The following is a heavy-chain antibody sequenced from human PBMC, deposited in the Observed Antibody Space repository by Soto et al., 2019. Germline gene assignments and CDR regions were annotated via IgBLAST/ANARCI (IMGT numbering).Heavy chain of an antibody. D-gene: IGHD6-19*01. J-gene: IGHJ4*02. Sequence: QVQLVHSGAELKKPGASVKVSCKASGYTFTAYAMHWVRQAPGQGLEWMGWINPNSGDATYAQKFQVRVTMTMDTSITTAYLELSSLSYDATAVYYCAREVTAVLTLDYWGQVTLFTVSS. CDR2: INPNSGDA. CDR1: GYTFTAYA. V-gene: IGHV1-2*02. CDR3: AREVTAVLTLDY.